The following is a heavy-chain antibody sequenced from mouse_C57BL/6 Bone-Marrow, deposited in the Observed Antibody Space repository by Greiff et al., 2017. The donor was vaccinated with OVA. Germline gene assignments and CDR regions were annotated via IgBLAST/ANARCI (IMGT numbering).Heavy chain of an antibody. Sequence: DVQLQESGGGLVQPKGSLKLSCAASGFSFNTYAMNWVRQAPGKGLEWVARIRSKSNNYATYYADSVKDRFTISRDDSESMLYLQMNNLKTEDTAMYYCVRHRGDGLGFDYWGQGTTLTVSS. CDR1: GFSFNTYA. D-gene: IGHD2-3*01. J-gene: IGHJ2*01. CDR3: VRHRGDGLGFDY. V-gene: IGHV10-1*01. CDR2: IRSKSNNYAT.